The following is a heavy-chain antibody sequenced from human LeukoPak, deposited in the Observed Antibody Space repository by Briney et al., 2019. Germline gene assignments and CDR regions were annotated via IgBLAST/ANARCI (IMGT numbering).Heavy chain of an antibody. V-gene: IGHV3-21*01. J-gene: IGHJ3*02. CDR1: GFTFSS. CDR2: ISSSSSYI. CDR3: ARDSGSYYRLAFDI. D-gene: IGHD1-26*01. Sequence: GGSLRLSCAASGFTFSSMNWGRQAPGKGLGWVSSISSSSSYIYYADSVKGRFTISRDNAKNSLYLQMNSLRAEDTAVYYCARDSGSYYRLAFDIWGQGTMVTVSS.